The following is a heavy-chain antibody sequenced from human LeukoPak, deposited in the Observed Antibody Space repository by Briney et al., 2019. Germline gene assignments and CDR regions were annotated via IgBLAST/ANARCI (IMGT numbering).Heavy chain of an antibody. CDR1: GDSISRSTYY. V-gene: IGHV4-39*02. Sequence: SETLSLTCTVSGDSISRSTYYWAWIRQPPGKGLEWIGSVYYGRSPYFNPSLESRATISVDTSKNHFSLKMSSITAADTAVYYCARSSGTGTFSYWGQGTLVTVSS. CDR3: ARSSGTGTFSY. D-gene: IGHD6-25*01. CDR2: VYYGRSP. J-gene: IGHJ4*02.